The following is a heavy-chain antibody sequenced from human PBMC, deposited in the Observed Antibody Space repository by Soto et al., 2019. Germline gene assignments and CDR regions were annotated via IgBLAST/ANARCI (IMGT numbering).Heavy chain of an antibody. CDR3: ARRNYYGSGSYPFGF. D-gene: IGHD3-10*01. CDR1: GGSVSSGSYY. V-gene: IGHV4-61*01. J-gene: IGHJ4*02. Sequence: PSETLSLTCTVSGGSVSSGSYYWSWIRQPPGKGLEWIGYIYDGGSTNYNPSLKSRVTISVDTSKNQVSLRLSSVTAADTAVYYCARRNYYGSGSYPFGFWGQGTLVTVSS. CDR2: IYDGGST.